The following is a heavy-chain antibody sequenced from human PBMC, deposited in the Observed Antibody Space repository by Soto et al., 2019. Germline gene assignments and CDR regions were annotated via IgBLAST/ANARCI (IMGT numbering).Heavy chain of an antibody. CDR2: IIPIFDTA. CDR3: ARDATMVRGVISALSWFDP. J-gene: IGHJ5*02. V-gene: IGHV1-69*01. Sequence: QVQLVQSGAEVKKPGSSVKVSCKASGGTFSSYAISWVRQAPGQGLEWMGGIIPIFDTANYAQKLQGRVTINADESTRTAYMEMSSLRSEDTAVYYCARDATMVRGVISALSWFDPWGQGTLVTVSS. CDR1: GGTFSSYA. D-gene: IGHD3-10*01.